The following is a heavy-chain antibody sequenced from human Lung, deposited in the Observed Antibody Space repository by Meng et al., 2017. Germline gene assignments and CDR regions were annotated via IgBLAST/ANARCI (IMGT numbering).Heavy chain of an antibody. CDR3: ARGPTTMAHDFDY. Sequence: QLQLRQWGEGLLKPPVILVLTLVVSGGSFRNYYWSWIRKPTGKGLEWIGEINHSGSTNYNPSLESRATISVDTSQNNLSLKLSSVTAADSAVYYCARGPTTMAHDFDYWGQGTLVTVSS. J-gene: IGHJ4*02. CDR2: INHSGST. V-gene: IGHV4-34*02. D-gene: IGHD4-11*01. CDR1: GGSFRNYY.